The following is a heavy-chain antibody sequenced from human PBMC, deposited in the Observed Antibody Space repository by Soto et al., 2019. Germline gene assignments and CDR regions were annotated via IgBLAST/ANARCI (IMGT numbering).Heavy chain of an antibody. V-gene: IGHV3-48*04. CDR2: ISSSSSTI. D-gene: IGHD2-2*01. Sequence: GGSLRLSCAASGFTFSSYSMNWVRQAPGKGLEWVSYISSSSSTIYYADSVKGRITISRDNAKNSLYLQMNSLRAEDTDVYYGARDGGPDIVVVPAAMGSYGMDVWGQGTTVTVSS. CDR1: GFTFSSYS. CDR3: ARDGGPDIVVVPAAMGSYGMDV. J-gene: IGHJ6*02.